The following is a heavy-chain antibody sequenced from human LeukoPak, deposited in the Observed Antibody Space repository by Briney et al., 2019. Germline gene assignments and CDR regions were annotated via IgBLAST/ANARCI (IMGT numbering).Heavy chain of an antibody. J-gene: IGHJ5*02. V-gene: IGHV3-30*18. Sequence: GGSLRLSCAASGFTFSSYGMHWVRQAPGKGLEWVAVVSYEGSTVYYADSVKGRFTISRDNSKNTLYLQMNSLRVEDTAVYYCTKEGLGSGTFSAWFDLWGQGTLVTVSS. CDR3: TKEGLGSGTFSAWFDL. CDR1: GFTFSSYG. D-gene: IGHD3-10*01. CDR2: VSYEGSTV.